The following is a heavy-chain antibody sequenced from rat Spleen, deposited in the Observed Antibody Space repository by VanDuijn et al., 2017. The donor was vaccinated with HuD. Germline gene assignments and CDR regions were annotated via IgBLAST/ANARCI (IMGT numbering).Heavy chain of an antibody. Sequence: EVQLVESGGGLVQPGGSLKLSCAASGFTFSNSGMAWIRQTPTKGLEWVASISTDGGSTYYRDSVKGRFTISRDNSKNTLYLEMNSLRSEDTAMYYCAARVFDYDGSWGQGVMVTVSS. J-gene: IGHJ2*01. D-gene: IGHD1-12*03. CDR3: AARVFDYDGS. V-gene: IGHV5S13*01. CDR2: ISTDGGST. CDR1: GFTFSNSG.